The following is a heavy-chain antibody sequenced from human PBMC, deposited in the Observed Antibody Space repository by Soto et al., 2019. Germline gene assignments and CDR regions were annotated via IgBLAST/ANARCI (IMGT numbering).Heavy chain of an antibody. V-gene: IGHV3-21*04. Sequence: GGSLRLSCAASGFTFSSYSMNWVRQAPGKGLEWVSSISSSSSYIYYADSVKGRFTISRDNAKNSLYLQMNSLRAEDTAVYYCAKEPIKQLVTQSPEYWGQAPLVTVSS. J-gene: IGHJ4*02. CDR1: GFTFSSYS. CDR3: AKEPIKQLVTQSPEY. D-gene: IGHD6-6*01. CDR2: ISSSSSYI.